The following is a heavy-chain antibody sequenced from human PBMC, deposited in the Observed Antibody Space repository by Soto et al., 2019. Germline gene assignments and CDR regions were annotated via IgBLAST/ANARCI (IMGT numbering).Heavy chain of an antibody. V-gene: IGHV4-39*01. J-gene: IGHJ4*02. CDR3: ARLSGSYNDRYFDY. Sequence: SETLSLTCTVSGGSTSSSSYQWVWIRQPPGKGLEWIGNVYYNGNTYYNPSLKSRLTISVDTSNNQFSLKVKSVTAADTAVYYCARLSGSYNDRYFDYWGQGTLVAVSS. CDR1: GGSTSSSSYQ. CDR2: VYYNGNT. D-gene: IGHD1-26*01.